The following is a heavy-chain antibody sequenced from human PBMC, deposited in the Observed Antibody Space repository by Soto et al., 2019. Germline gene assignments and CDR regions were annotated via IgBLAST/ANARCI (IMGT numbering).Heavy chain of an antibody. D-gene: IGHD3-10*01. CDR1: GFTFSSYG. V-gene: IGHV3-48*02. CDR2: ISSSSSTM. J-gene: IGHJ4*02. CDR3: ARYYFGSGSYFDY. Sequence: GGSLRLSCAASGFTFSSYGMNWVRQAPGKGLEWLSYISSSSSTMYYADSVKGRFTISRDNAKNSLYLQMNSLRDEDTAVYYWARYYFGSGSYFDYWGQGTLVTVSS.